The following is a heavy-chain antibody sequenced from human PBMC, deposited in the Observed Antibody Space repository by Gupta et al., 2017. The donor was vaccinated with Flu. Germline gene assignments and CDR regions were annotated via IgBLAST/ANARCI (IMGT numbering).Heavy chain of an antibody. J-gene: IGHJ4*02. CDR1: GYIFTTYV. CDR2: INAGNGDT. CDR3: ARERSNWGFDY. D-gene: IGHD3-16*01. V-gene: IGHV1-3*01. Sequence: QVQLGQSGAEVKKPGASVKVSCKASGYIFTTYVIHWVRQAPGQRLEWMGWINAGNGDTKYSQKFQGRVTITRDTSASTAYMELTSLRSEDTAMYFCARERSNWGFDYWGQGTLVTVSS.